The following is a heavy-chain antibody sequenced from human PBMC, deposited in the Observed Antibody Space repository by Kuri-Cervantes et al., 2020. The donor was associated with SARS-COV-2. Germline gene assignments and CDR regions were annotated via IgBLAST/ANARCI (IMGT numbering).Heavy chain of an antibody. J-gene: IGHJ2*01. CDR3: ARRTVGHFDL. CDR1: GYSISSGYY. CDR2: IYHSGST. D-gene: IGHD3-16*01. Sequence: SQTLSLTCAVSGYSISSGYYWGWIRQPPGKGLEWIGSIYHSGSTYYNPSLKSRVTISVDTSKNQFSLKLSSVTAADTAVYYCARRTVGHFDLWDRGTLVTVSS. V-gene: IGHV4-38-2*01.